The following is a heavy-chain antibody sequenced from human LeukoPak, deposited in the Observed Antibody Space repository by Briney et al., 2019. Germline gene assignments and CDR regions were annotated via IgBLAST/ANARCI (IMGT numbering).Heavy chain of an antibody. J-gene: IGHJ4*02. Sequence: AGGFLRLSCAASAFIFSGSAMHWFRQASGKGLEWLGRIRSKANSYATAYAASVKGRFTISRDDSKNTAYLQMNSLKTEDTDVYYCNSSGYSGYDLVYWGQGTLVTVSS. V-gene: IGHV3-73*01. CDR2: IRSKANSYAT. D-gene: IGHD5-12*01. CDR3: NSSGYSGYDLVY. CDR1: AFIFSGSA.